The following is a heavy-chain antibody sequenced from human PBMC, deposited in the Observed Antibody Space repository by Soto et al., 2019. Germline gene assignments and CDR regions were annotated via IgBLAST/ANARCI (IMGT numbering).Heavy chain of an antibody. CDR1: GFTFSSYS. Sequence: EVQLVESGGGLVKPGGSLRLSCAASGFTFSSYSMNWVRQAPGKGLEWVSSISSSRSYIYYADSVRGRFTISRDDAKNSLYLQRNSLRAEDTAVYYCARDPSMVRGENWYFDLWGRGTLVTVSS. J-gene: IGHJ2*01. CDR2: ISSSRSYI. D-gene: IGHD3-10*01. CDR3: ARDPSMVRGENWYFDL. V-gene: IGHV3-21*01.